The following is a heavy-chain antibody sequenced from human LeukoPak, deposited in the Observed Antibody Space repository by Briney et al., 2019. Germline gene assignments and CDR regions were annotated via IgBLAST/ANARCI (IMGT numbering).Heavy chain of an antibody. V-gene: IGHV3-11*01. CDR3: ASRVAFDI. Sequence: GGSLRLSCAASGFTFSDYYMSWIRQAPGKGLEWVSYIDGSSSRINYADSVKGRFTISRDSAKNSLFLQMNSLTVEDTAVYYCASRVAFDIWGLGTMVTVSS. D-gene: IGHD3-3*01. CDR1: GFTFSDYY. CDR2: IDGSSSRI. J-gene: IGHJ3*02.